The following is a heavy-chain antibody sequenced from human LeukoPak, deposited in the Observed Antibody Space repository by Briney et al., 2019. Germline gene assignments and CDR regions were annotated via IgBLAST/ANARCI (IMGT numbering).Heavy chain of an antibody. D-gene: IGHD3-10*01. V-gene: IGHV3-7*02. J-gene: IGHJ4*02. CDR2: IKQDGSEK. CDR1: GFTFSSYW. Sequence: PGGSLRLSCAASGFTFSSYWMSWGRQAPGKGLEWVANIKQDGSEKHYVDSVKGRFTISRDNAKNTLYLQMDSLRDEDTAVYYCGLSMVRALSPDYWGQGTLVTVSS. CDR3: GLSMVRALSPDY.